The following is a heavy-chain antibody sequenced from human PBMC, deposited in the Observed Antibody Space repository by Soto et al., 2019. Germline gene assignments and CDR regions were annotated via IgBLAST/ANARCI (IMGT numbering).Heavy chain of an antibody. CDR3: ARMGDYGGSTCS. Sequence: QVQLVQSGAEVKKPGSSVKVSCKASGGTFSSYAISWVRQAPGQGLEWMGGSIPIFGTANYAQKFQGRVTITADESTSTAYMELSSLRDEDTAVYYWARMGDYGGSTCSWGQGTLVTVSS. CDR2: SIPIFGTA. J-gene: IGHJ5*02. D-gene: IGHD4-17*01. V-gene: IGHV1-69*12. CDR1: GGTFSSYA.